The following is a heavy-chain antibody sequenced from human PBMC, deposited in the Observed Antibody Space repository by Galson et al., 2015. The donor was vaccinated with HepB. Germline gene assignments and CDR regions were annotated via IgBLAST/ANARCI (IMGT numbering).Heavy chain of an antibody. CDR2: IYSGGST. J-gene: IGHJ3*02. V-gene: IGHV3-66*01. CDR1: GFTVSSNY. Sequence: SLRLSCAASGFTVSSNYMSWVRQAPGKGLEWVSVIYSGGSTYYADSVKGRFTISRDNSKNTLYLQMNSLRAEDTAVYYCARDRIETHDAFDIWGQGTMVTVSS. CDR3: ARDRIETHDAFDI.